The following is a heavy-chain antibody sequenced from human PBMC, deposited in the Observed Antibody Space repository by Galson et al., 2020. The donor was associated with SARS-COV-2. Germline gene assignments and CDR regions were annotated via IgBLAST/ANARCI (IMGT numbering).Heavy chain of an antibody. CDR2: INPGDSAT. CDR3: ARHDAAWYFDL. J-gene: IGHJ2*01. Sequence: GESLKISCKGSGYSFTSYCIGWVRQMPGKGLEWMGNINPGDSATRYRPSFQGQVTISADKSISTPYLQLSSLKASDTAMYYCARHDAAWYFDLGGRGALVTVSS. V-gene: IGHV5-51*01. CDR1: GYSFTSYC.